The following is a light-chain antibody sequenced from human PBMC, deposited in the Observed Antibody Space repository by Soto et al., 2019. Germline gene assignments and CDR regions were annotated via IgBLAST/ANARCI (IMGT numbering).Light chain of an antibody. CDR1: QSVSSN. Sequence: EIVLTQSPGTLSLSPGERATLSCRASQSVSSNLAWYHQKPGQAPRLLIYGASSRATGIPDRVSGSVSGTDFTLTISRLEPEDFAVYYCQQYGSSPTTFGQGTKVDIK. CDR2: GAS. V-gene: IGKV3-20*01. CDR3: QQYGSSPTT. J-gene: IGKJ1*01.